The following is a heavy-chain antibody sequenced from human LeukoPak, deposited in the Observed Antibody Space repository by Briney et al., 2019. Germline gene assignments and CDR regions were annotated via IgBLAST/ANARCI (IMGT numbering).Heavy chain of an antibody. J-gene: IGHJ4*02. CDR3: ARGRPNYDILTGYVGY. D-gene: IGHD3-9*01. Sequence: SGTLSLTCAVSGDSISSSNWWSWVRQPPGKGLEWIGEIYHSGSTNYNPSLKSRVTISVDKSKNQFSLKLSSVTTADTAVYYCARGRPNYDILTGYVGYWGQGTLVTVSS. CDR2: IYHSGST. V-gene: IGHV4-4*02. CDR1: GDSISSSNW.